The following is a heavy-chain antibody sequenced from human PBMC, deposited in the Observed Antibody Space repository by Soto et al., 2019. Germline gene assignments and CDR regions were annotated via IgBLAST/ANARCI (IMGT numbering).Heavy chain of an antibody. CDR1: GGSISSYY. J-gene: IGHJ6*02. Sequence: PSETLSLTCTVSGGSISSYYWSWIRQPPGKGLEWIGYIYYSGSTYYNPSLKSRVTISVDTSKNQFSLKLSSVTAADTAVYYCARYVFGSAPHAAYYYGMDVWGQGTTVTVSS. V-gene: IGHV4-59*08. CDR3: ARYVFGSAPHAAYYYGMDV. D-gene: IGHD3-3*01. CDR2: IYYSGST.